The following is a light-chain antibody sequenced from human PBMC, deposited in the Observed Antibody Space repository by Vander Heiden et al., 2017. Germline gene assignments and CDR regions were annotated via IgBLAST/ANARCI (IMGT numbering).Light chain of an antibody. CDR3: QQYNSYSWT. CDR1: QSISSW. V-gene: IGKV1-5*03. CDR2: KAS. J-gene: IGKJ1*01. Sequence: DIQMTQSPSTLSASVGDRVTITGRASQSISSWLAWYQQKPGNAPKLLIYKASNLEPGVPSRFSGSGSGTEFTLTISSLQPDDCATYYCQQYNSYSWTFGQGTKVEIK.